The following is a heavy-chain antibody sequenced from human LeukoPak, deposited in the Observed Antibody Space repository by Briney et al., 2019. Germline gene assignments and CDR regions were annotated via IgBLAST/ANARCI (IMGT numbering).Heavy chain of an antibody. J-gene: IGHJ4*02. V-gene: IGHV3-7*01. CDR2: IKQDGREK. Sequence: GGSLRLSCAASGLTFSRYWMSWVRQAPGKGLEWVANIKQDGREKHYVDSVKGRFTISRDNAKNSVYLQLNSLRAEDTAVYYCAPGVHYFYYWGQGTLVTVSS. CDR3: APGVHYFYY. D-gene: IGHD3-10*01. CDR1: GLTFSRYW.